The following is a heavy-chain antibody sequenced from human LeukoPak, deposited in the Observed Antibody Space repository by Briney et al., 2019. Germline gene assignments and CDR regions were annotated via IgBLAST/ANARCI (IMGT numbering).Heavy chain of an antibody. J-gene: IGHJ4*02. CDR3: ARARWGSGYYFYYFDY. CDR1: GFTVSSNY. Sequence: GGSLRLSCAASGFTVSSNYMSWVRQAPGKGLEWVSVIYSGGSTYYADSVKGRFTISRDNSKNTLYLQMNSLRAEDTAVYYCARARWGSGYYFYYFDYWGQGTLVTVSS. CDR2: IYSGGST. D-gene: IGHD3-22*01. V-gene: IGHV3-53*01.